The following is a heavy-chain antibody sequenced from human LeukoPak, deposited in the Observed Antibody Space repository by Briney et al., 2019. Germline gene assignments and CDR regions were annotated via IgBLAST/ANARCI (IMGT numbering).Heavy chain of an antibody. V-gene: IGHV1-69*13. CDR2: IIPIFGTA. D-gene: IGHD3-10*01. CDR1: GGTFISYA. CDR3: ASSVAYGSGSPFDYYYGMDV. Sequence: ASVKVSCKASGGTFISYAISRVRQAPGQGLEWMGGIIPIFGTANYAQKFQGRVTITADESTSTAYMELSSLRSEDTAVYYCASSVAYGSGSPFDYYYGMDVWGQGTTVTVSS. J-gene: IGHJ6*02.